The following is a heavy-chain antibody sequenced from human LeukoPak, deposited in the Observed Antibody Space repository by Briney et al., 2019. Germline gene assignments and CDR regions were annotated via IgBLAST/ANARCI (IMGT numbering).Heavy chain of an antibody. CDR1: GFTFSSYS. CDR3: ARIHGGNSEGSYFQH. D-gene: IGHD4-23*01. CDR2: IYSGGST. V-gene: IGHV3-66*01. Sequence: PGGSLRLSCAASGFTFSSYSMNWVRQAPGKGLEWVSVIYSGGSTYYADSVKGRFTISRDNSKNTLYLQMNSLRAEDTAVYYCARIHGGNSEGSYFQHWGQGTLVTVSS. J-gene: IGHJ1*01.